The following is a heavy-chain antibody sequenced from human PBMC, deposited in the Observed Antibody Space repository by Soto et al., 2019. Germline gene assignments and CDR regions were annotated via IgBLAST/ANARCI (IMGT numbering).Heavy chain of an antibody. D-gene: IGHD6-13*01. CDR2: ISYDGSNK. CDR1: GFTFSSYG. V-gene: IGHV3-30*18. CDR3: AKDPGYSSSWFDYYYGMDV. J-gene: IGHJ6*02. Sequence: GGSLRLSCAASGFTFSSYGMHWVRQAPGKGLEWVAVISYDGSNKYYADSVKGRFTISRDNSKNTLYLQMNSLRAEDTAVYYCAKDPGYSSSWFDYYYGMDVWGQGTTVTVPS.